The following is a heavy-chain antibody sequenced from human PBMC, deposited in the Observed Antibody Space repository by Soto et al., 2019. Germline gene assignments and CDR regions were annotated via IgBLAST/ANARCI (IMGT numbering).Heavy chain of an antibody. CDR1: GYTFTGYY. D-gene: IGHD6-13*01. CDR3: ARDLGDSSSSEDPGHYYYYGMDV. V-gene: IGHV1-2*04. J-gene: IGHJ6*02. Sequence: QVQLVQSGAEVKKPGASVKVSCKASGYTFTGYYMHWVRQAPGQGLEWMGWINPNSGGTNYAQKFQGWVTMTRDTSISTAYMELSRLRSDDTAVYYCARDLGDSSSSEDPGHYYYYGMDVWGQGTTVTVSS. CDR2: INPNSGGT.